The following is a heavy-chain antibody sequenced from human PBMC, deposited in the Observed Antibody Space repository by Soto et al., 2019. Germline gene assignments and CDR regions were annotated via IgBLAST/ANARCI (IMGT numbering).Heavy chain of an antibody. CDR3: ATLRSRWNIDY. V-gene: IGHV4-30-4*01. CDR2: VYYSGTT. D-gene: IGHD1-1*01. Sequence: QVQLQESGPGLVKPSQTLSLTCTVSGGSISTDDHYWSWIRQSPGKGLEWIGYVYYSGTTHYNPSLKSRLFISLDMSKNHFSLQLTSVTAADTAVYYCATLRSRWNIDYWGQGTLVTVSS. J-gene: IGHJ4*02. CDR1: GGSISTDDHY.